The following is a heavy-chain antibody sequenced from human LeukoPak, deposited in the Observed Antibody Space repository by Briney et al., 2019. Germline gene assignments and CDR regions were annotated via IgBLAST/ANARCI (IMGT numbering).Heavy chain of an antibody. Sequence: ASVKVSCKTSGYTFTSYGISWVRQAPGQGLEWMGWISAYNGNTNYAQNLQGRVTMTTDTSTNTAYMELRSLRSDDTAVYYCARDQDPGAFDIWGQGTMVTVSS. CDR2: ISAYNGNT. CDR1: GYTFTSYG. V-gene: IGHV1-18*01. J-gene: IGHJ3*02. CDR3: ARDQDPGAFDI.